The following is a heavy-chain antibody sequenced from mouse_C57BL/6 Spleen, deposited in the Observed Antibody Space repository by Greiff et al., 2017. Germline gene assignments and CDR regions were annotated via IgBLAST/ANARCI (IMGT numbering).Heavy chain of an antibody. V-gene: IGHV1-64*01. J-gene: IGHJ4*01. D-gene: IGHD2-3*01. CDR2: IHPNSGST. CDR1: GYTFTSYW. CDR3: ARSPDGYYMDY. Sequence: QVQLQQPGAELVKPGASVKLSCKASGYTFTSYWMHWVKQRPGQGLEWIGMIHPNSGSTNYNEKFKSKATLTVDKSSSTAYMQLSSLTSEDSGVYYCARSPDGYYMDYWGQGTSVTVSS.